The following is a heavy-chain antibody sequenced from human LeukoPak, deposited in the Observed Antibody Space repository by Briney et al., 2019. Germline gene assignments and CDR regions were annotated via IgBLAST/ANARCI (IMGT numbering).Heavy chain of an antibody. Sequence: SETLSLTCTVSGGSISSYYWSWIRQPAGKGLEWIGRIYTSGSTNYNPSLKSRVPLSIDRSKSQFSLKLSSVSAADTAVYYCAREPYYSDRTHGYVFDMWGQGTMVTVSS. CDR2: IYTSGST. J-gene: IGHJ3*02. V-gene: IGHV4-4*07. CDR3: AREPYYSDRTHGYVFDM. D-gene: IGHD3-22*01. CDR1: GGSISSYY.